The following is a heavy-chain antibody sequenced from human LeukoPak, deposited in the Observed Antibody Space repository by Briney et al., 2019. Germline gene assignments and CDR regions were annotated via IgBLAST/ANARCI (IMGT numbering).Heavy chain of an antibody. J-gene: IGHJ6*02. CDR1: GGSISSYY. V-gene: IGHV4-59*01. Sequence: SETLSLTCTVSGGSISSYYWSWIRQPPGKGLEWIGYIYYSGISNYNPSLKSRVTISVDTSKNQFSLKLTSVTAADTAVYYCVRDLWSLDVWGQGTTVTVSS. CDR2: IYYSGIS. CDR3: VRDLWSLDV. D-gene: IGHD2-21*01.